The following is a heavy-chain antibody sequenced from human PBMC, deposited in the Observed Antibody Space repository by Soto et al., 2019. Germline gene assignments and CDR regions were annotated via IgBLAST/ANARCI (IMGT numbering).Heavy chain of an antibody. CDR1: GGSFSGYY. D-gene: IGHD4-4*01. CDR2: INHSGST. J-gene: IGHJ5*02. V-gene: IGHV4-34*01. CDR3: ARVPRNPGGNSNYGGWFDP. Sequence: QVQLQQWGAGLLKPSETLSLTCAVYGGSFSGYYWSWIRQPPGKGLEWIGEINHSGSTNYNPSLKSRVTISVDTSKNQFSPKLSSVTAADTAVYYCARVPRNPGGNSNYGGWFDPWGQGTLVTVSS.